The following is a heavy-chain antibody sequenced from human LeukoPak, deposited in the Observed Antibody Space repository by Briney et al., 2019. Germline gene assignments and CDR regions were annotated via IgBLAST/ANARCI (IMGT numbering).Heavy chain of an antibody. J-gene: IGHJ3*02. CDR3: ARQNYYDSSGYPDAFDI. V-gene: IGHV5-51*01. Sequence: GESLKISCKGSGYSFTSYWIGWVRQMPGKGLEWMGIIYPGDSDTRYSPSLQGQVTISADKSISTAYLRWSSLKASDTAMYYCARQNYYDSSGYPDAFDIWGQGTMVTVSS. D-gene: IGHD3-22*01. CDR2: IYPGDSDT. CDR1: GYSFTSYW.